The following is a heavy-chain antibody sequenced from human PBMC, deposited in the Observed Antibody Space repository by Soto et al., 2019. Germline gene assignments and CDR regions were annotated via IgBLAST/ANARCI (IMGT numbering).Heavy chain of an antibody. CDR3: ARGWGYDSSDYYYAY. CDR2: IIPMFGTA. V-gene: IGHV1-69*13. J-gene: IGHJ4*02. CDR1: GGTFSRHA. D-gene: IGHD3-22*01. Sequence: SVKVSCKASGGTFSRHAISWVRQAPGQGLEWMGGIIPMFGTANHAQKFQGRVTIIADESTSTAYMELSSLRSEDTAIYHCARGWGYDSSDYYYAYWGQGTVVTVSS.